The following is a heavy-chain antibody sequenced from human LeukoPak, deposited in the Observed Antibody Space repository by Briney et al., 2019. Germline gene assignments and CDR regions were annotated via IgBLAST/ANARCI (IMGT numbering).Heavy chain of an antibody. CDR2: INHSGST. Sequence: SETLSLTCAVYGGSFSGYYWSWIRQPPGKGLEWIGEINHSGSTNYNPSLKSRVTISVDTSKNQFSLKLSSVTAADTAVYYCARGRVNYYDSSGYGIDYWGQGTLVTVSS. CDR3: ARGRVNYYDSSGYGIDY. J-gene: IGHJ4*02. CDR1: GGSFSGYY. D-gene: IGHD3-22*01. V-gene: IGHV4-34*01.